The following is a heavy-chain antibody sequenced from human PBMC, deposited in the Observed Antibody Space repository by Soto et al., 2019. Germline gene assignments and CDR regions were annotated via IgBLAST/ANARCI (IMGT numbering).Heavy chain of an antibody. CDR2: ISAYNGNT. CDR1: GYTFTSYA. D-gene: IGHD3-9*01. V-gene: IGHV1-18*01. J-gene: IGHJ2*01. CDR3: ARVFPNDVLTDSYWYFDL. Sequence: QVQLVQSGAEVKKPGASVMVSCKASGYTFTSYAITWVRQAPGQGLEWMGWISAYNGNTNYAQNVQGRVTMTTDTSTSTAYMELRSLRSDDTAVYYCARVFPNDVLTDSYWYFDLWGRGTLVTVSS.